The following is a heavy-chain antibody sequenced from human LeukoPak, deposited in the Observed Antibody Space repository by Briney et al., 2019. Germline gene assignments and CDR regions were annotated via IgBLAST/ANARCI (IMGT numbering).Heavy chain of an antibody. J-gene: IGHJ3*02. CDR2: INHSGST. CDR3: ARGGWAFDI. CDR1: GGSFSGYY. Sequence: SETLSLTCAVYGGSFSGYYWSWIRQTPGKGLEWIGEINHSGSTNYNPSLKSRVTISVDTSKNQFSLKLSSVTAADTAVYYCARGGWAFDIWGQGTMVTVSS. V-gene: IGHV4-34*01. D-gene: IGHD5-24*01.